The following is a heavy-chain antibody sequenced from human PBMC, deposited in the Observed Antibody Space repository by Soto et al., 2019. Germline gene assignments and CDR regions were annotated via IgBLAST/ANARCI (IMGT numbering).Heavy chain of an antibody. CDR1: GGSLSSYY. V-gene: IGHV4-59*01. D-gene: IGHD4-17*01. CDR3: AREPTTVTNYYYYALDG. J-gene: IGHJ6*02. Sequence: SETLSLPCTVSGGSLSSYYWSGIRQPPGKGLEWIGYISYSGSTNYNPSLTSRVTISVDTSKNQFSLKLSSVTAADTAVYYCAREPTTVTNYYYYALDGWGQGTTVTFSS. CDR2: ISYSGST.